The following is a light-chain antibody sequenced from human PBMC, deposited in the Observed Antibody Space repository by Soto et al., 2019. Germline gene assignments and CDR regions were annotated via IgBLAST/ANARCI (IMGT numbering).Light chain of an antibody. J-gene: IGLJ1*01. CDR2: DVS. CDR3: SSYTSSSTNV. CDR1: SSDVGGYNY. V-gene: IGLV2-14*01. Sequence: ALTQPASVSGSPGQSITISCTGTSSDVGGYNYVSWYQQHPGKAPKLMIYDVSNRPSGVSNRFSGSKSGNTASLTISGLQAEDEADYYCSSYTSSSTNVFGIGTKVTVL.